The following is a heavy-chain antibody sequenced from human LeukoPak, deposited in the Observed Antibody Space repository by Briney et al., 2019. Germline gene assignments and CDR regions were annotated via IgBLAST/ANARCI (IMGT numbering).Heavy chain of an antibody. V-gene: IGHV4-34*01. CDR1: DGPFSGYH. D-gene: IGHD1-7*01. J-gene: IGHJ4*02. CDR3: AALSGYNWNYVSFDY. Sequence: SETLSLTCAVHDGPFSGYHWSWIRQPPGKGLEWIGEISQRGSPNYNPSLKSRVTISINTSKKQFSVELSSVTAADTAVYYCAALSGYNWNYVSFDYWGQGTLVTVSS. CDR2: ISQRGSP.